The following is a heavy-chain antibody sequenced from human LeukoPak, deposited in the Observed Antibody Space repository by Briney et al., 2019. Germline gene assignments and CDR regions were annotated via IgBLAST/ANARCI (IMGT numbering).Heavy chain of an antibody. D-gene: IGHD1-7*01. Sequence: KTSETLSLTYTVSGGSISSSSYYWGWIRQPPGKGLEWIGTIYYSGSTYYNPSLKSRVTISVDTSKNQFSLKLSSVTAGDTAVYNCARQSSPGLELRRAHFDYWGQGTLVTVSS. CDR1: GGSISSSSYY. V-gene: IGHV4-39*01. CDR3: ARQSSPGLELRRAHFDY. J-gene: IGHJ4*02. CDR2: IYYSGST.